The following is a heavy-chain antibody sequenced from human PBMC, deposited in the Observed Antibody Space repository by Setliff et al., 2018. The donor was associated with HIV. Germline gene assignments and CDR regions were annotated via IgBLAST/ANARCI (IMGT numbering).Heavy chain of an antibody. J-gene: IGHJ3*01. V-gene: IGHV4-61*09. CDR2: IHITGNT. D-gene: IGHD3-3*01. CDR3: TRRINFGSGYYKDHAFDL. Sequence: SETLSLTCSVSGGSINRGNYYWTWIRQSAGKGLEWIGHIHITGNTDYNPSLKSRVTISLDTARNQFSLELTSVTAADTAIYFCTRRINFGSGYYKDHAFDLWGQGTMVTVSS. CDR1: GGSINRGNYY.